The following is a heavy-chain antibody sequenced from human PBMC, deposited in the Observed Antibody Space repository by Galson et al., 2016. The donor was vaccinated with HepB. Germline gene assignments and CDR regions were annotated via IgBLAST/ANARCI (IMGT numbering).Heavy chain of an antibody. J-gene: IGHJ6*02. CDR3: ARAGSGTSKYYYYYGTDV. CDR2: ISSSSNYI. D-gene: IGHD3-10*01. CDR1: GFTFGSNG. Sequence: SLRLSCAASGFTFGSNGMNWVRQAPGKGLEWVSSISSSSNYIYYADSVKGRFTISRDNAKNSLYLRMNSLRAEDTAVYFCARAGSGTSKYYYYYGTDVWGQGTTVTVSS. V-gene: IGHV3-21*01.